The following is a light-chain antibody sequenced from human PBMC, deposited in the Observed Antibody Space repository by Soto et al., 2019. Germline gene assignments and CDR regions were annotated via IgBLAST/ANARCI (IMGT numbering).Light chain of an antibody. CDR2: AAS. CDR3: ERLNPRT. CDR1: QGISSY. V-gene: IGKV1-9*01. Sequence: DIQLTQSPSFLSASVGDRVTITCRASQGISSYLAWYQQKPGKAPTLLIYAASTLQSGVPSRFSGSGSGTEFTLTISSLQPEDFATYYCERLNPRTFGQGTKVEIK. J-gene: IGKJ1*01.